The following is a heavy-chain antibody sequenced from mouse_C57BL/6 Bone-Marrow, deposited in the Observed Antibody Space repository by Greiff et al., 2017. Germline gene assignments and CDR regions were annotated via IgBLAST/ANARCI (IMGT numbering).Heavy chain of an antibody. CDR2: ISSGSSTI. CDR1: GFTFSDYG. J-gene: IGHJ3*01. Sequence: EVMLVESGGGLVKPGGSVKLSCAASGFTFSDYGMHWVRQAPEKGLEWVAYISSGSSTIYYADTVKGRFTISRDNAKNTLFLQMTSLRSEDTAMYYCAIPAWFAYWGQGTLVTVSA. V-gene: IGHV5-17*01. CDR3: AIPAWFAY.